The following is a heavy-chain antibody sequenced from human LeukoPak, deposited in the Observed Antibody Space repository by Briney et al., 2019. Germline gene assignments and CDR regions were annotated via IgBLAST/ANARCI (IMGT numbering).Heavy chain of an antibody. CDR1: GYTFTSYY. D-gene: IGHD3-22*01. J-gene: IGHJ4*02. Sequence: ASVKVSCKASGYTFTSYYMHWVRQAPGQGLEWMEWINPNSGGTNYAQKFQGRVTMTRDTSISTAYMELSRLRSDDTAVYYCARDYYDSSGYYYDDYWGQGTLVTVSS. CDR2: INPNSGGT. CDR3: ARDYYDSSGYYYDDY. V-gene: IGHV1-2*02.